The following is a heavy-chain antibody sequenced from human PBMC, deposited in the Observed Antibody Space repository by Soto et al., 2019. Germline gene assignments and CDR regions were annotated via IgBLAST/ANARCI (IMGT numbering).Heavy chain of an antibody. CDR1: GFSFSSYW. V-gene: IGHV3-7*01. CDR2: IKQDGNEK. CDR3: VSGSSGRNVCQFGG. J-gene: IGHJ4*02. D-gene: IGHD6-19*01. Sequence: EVPVVASGGGLVQPGGSLRLSCVGSGFSFSSYWMNWVRQAPGGGLEWGANIKQDGNEKHCLYSVKGRFTISRENAKDSLFLDMNNLRVEDTAVYYCVSGSSGRNVCQFGGWGQGNLVTVSS.